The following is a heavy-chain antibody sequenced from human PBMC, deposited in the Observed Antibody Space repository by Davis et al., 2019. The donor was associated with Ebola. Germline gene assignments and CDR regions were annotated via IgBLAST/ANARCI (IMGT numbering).Heavy chain of an antibody. J-gene: IGHJ6*02. Sequence: ASVMVSSRASCYFSISYYMLRVRHAAGQGLEGMGIINPSGGSTSYAQKFQGRVTITRDTSASTAYMELSTLRSENTAVYYCARDGYCSSTSCLGYYYYGMDVWGQGTTVTVSS. V-gene: IGHV1-46*01. CDR1: CYFSISYY. D-gene: IGHD2-2*03. CDR2: INPSGGST. CDR3: ARDGYCSSTSCLGYYYYGMDV.